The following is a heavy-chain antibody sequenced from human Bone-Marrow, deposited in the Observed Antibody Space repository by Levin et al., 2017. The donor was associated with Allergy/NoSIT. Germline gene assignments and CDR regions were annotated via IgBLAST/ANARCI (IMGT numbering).Heavy chain of an antibody. CDR3: ARGTTVTPGGTDSFDI. D-gene: IGHD4-17*01. CDR2: IYDSGNT. V-gene: IGHV4-30-2*01. J-gene: IGHJ3*02. CDR1: GGSISSGGYS. Sequence: KPSETLSLTCAVSGGSISSGGYSLSWIRQPPGKGLEWIGYIYDSGNTYYNPSLKSRVTILVDMSKKRFSLRLTSVTAADTAVYYCARGTTVTPGGTDSFDIWGQGTFVTVS.